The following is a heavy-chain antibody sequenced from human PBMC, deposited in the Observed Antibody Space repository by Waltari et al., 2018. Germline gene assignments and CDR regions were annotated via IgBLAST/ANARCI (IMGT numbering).Heavy chain of an antibody. J-gene: IGHJ4*02. Sequence: QLQLQGSGPGMVKPSETLSLTCTVSGGSISSSGDYWGWIRQPPGKGLEWIGRIYYSGSTSYNPSLKSRVTIFVDTSKNQFSLKLSSVTAADTAVYYCARLYGDNYADFDYWGQGTLVTVSS. CDR1: GGSISSSGDY. CDR3: ARLYGDNYADFDY. V-gene: IGHV4-39*01. CDR2: IYYSGST. D-gene: IGHD4-17*01.